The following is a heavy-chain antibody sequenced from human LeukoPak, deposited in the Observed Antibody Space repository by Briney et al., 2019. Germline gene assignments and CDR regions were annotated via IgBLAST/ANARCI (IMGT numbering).Heavy chain of an antibody. J-gene: IGHJ3*02. CDR1: GFTFSSYG. CDR2: IRYDGSNK. V-gene: IGHV3-30*02. CDR3: AREQDSGSYRNAFDI. D-gene: IGHD1-26*01. Sequence: PGGSLRLSCAASGFTFSSYGMHWVRQAPGKGLEWVAFIRYDGSNKYYADSVKGRFTISRDNAKNSLYLQMNSLRAEDTAVYYCAREQDSGSYRNAFDIWGQGTMVTVSS.